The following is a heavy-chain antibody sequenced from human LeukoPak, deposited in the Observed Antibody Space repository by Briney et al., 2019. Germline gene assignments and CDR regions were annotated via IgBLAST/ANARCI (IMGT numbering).Heavy chain of an antibody. CDR2: IFHREGT. D-gene: IGHD3-10*01. J-gene: IGHJ4*02. V-gene: IGHV4-4*02. CDR3: AREDHYGSGSLDY. CDR1: GASISSNDW. Sequence: SGTLSLTCAVSGASISSNDWWTWVRQPPGKGLEWIGEIFHREGTNYNPSLKSRVTISVDKSKNEFSLKLTSVTAADTAVYYCAREDHYGSGSLDYWGQGTLVTVSS.